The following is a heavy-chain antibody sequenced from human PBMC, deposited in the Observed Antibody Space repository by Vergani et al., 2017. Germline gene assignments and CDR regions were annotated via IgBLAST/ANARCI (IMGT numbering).Heavy chain of an antibody. CDR2: VKSDGNSA. J-gene: IGHJ5*02. CDR1: GFTFGQYW. V-gene: IGHV3-74*03. CDR3: ARDRCGGACFMSNWLDT. D-gene: IGHD2-21*02. Sequence: EVQLVESGGGLVQPGGSLRLSCAASGFTFGQYWMHWVRQTPGTGLEWVSRVKSDGNSAMYADSVKGRFTISRDNSKNTLYLEMKSLRVEDTAVYYCARDRCGGACFMSNWLDTWGQGTLVSVSS.